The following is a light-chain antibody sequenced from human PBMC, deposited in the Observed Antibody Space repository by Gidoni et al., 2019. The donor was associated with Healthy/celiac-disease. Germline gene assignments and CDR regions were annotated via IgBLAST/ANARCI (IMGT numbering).Light chain of an antibody. CDR1: QSLLHSNGYNY. V-gene: IGKV2-28*01. J-gene: IGKJ4*01. Sequence: DIVMTQSPLSLPVTPGEPASISCRSSQSLLHSNGYNYLDWYLQKPGQSTQLLIYLGSNRASGAPDRFSGSGPGTDFTLKISRVEAEDVGVYYCMQALQTPLTFGGGTKVEIK. CDR2: LGS. CDR3: MQALQTPLT.